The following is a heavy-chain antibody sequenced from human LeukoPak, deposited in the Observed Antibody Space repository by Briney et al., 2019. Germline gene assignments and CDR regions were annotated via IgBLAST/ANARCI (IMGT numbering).Heavy chain of an antibody. CDR3: ATKQWLAPPPDS. CDR2: INTDGTVT. CDR1: GFTFSKYW. V-gene: IGHV3-74*01. D-gene: IGHD6-19*01. J-gene: IGHJ4*02. Sequence: GGSLRPSCAACGFTFSKYWMLWVRQAPGKGLESVSRINTDGTVTTYADSVKGRFTVSRDNADNTMFLQMNSVRDEDTAVYYCATKQWLAPPPDSWGQGTPVTVSS.